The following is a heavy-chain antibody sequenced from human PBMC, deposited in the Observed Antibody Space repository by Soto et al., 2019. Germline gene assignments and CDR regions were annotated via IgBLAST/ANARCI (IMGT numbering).Heavy chain of an antibody. CDR3: ARDDY. V-gene: IGHV1-2*02. Sequence: QVQLVQSGAEVKKPGASVKVSCKASGYTFTDYYLHWVRQAPGHGLEWMGWIKPNTGDTHSAQKLQGRVTMTGDTSISTAYMELSRLRSDDTAVYYCARDDYWGQGTLVTVSS. CDR1: GYTFTDYY. CDR2: IKPNTGDT. J-gene: IGHJ4*02.